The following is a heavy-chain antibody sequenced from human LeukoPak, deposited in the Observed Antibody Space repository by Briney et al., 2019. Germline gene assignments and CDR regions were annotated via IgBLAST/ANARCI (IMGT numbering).Heavy chain of an antibody. J-gene: IGHJ4*02. Sequence: SETLSLTCTVSGGSISSSSYYWGWIRQPPGTGLEWIGSIYYSGSTYYNPSLKSRVTISVDTSKNQFSLKLSSVTAADTAVYYCARLGIRGYDFWSGYGFYFDYWGQGTLVTVSS. D-gene: IGHD3-3*01. CDR3: ARLGIRGYDFWSGYGFYFDY. V-gene: IGHV4-39*01. CDR2: IYYSGST. CDR1: GGSISSSSYY.